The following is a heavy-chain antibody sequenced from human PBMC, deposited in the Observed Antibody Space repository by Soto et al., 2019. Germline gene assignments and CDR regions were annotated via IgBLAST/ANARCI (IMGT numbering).Heavy chain of an antibody. D-gene: IGHD6-13*01. CDR3: ARSPAGYPTPPTVSQFDY. CDR1: GGTFSSYA. CDR2: IIPIFGTA. J-gene: IGHJ4*02. Sequence: GASVKVSCKASGGTFSSYAISWVRQAPGQGLEWMGGIIPIFGTANYAQKFQGRVTITADESTSTAYMELSSLRSEDTAVYYCARSPAGYPTPPTVSQFDYWGQGTRVTVSS. V-gene: IGHV1-69*13.